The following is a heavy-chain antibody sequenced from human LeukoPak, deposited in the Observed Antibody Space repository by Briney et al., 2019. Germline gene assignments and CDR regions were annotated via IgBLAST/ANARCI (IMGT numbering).Heavy chain of an antibody. CDR3: ARDFRISGWTDACDI. Sequence: PSETLSLTCTVSGGSISSYYWNWIRQPAGKGLEWIGRIYASGSTNYNPSLKSRVPMSIEKSKSQFSLKLNSVTAADTAIYYCARDFRISGWTDACDIWGQGTMVTVSS. D-gene: IGHD6-19*01. CDR2: IYASGST. J-gene: IGHJ3*02. V-gene: IGHV4-4*07. CDR1: GGSISSYY.